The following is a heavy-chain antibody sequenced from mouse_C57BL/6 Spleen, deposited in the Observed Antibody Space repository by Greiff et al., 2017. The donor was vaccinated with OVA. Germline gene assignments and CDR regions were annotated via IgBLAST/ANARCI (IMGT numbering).Heavy chain of an antibody. CDR2: ISYDGSN. D-gene: IGHD2-4*01. J-gene: IGHJ2*01. CDR3: AREDYDYDGGD. CDR1: GYSITSGYY. Sequence: EVKLVESGPGLVKPSQSLSLTCSVTGYSITSGYYWNWIRQFPGNKLEWMGYISYDGSNNYNPSLKNRISITRDTSKNQFFLKLNSVTTEDTATYYCAREDYDYDGGDWGQGTTLTVSS. V-gene: IGHV3-6*01.